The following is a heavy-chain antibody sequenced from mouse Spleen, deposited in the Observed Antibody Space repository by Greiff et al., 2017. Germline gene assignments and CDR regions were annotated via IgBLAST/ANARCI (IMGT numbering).Heavy chain of an antibody. J-gene: IGHJ1*03. Sequence: VQLQQSGAELVRPGASVTLSCKASGYTFTDYEMHWVKQTPVHGLEWIGAIDPETGGTAYNQKFKGKAILTADKSSSTAYMELRSLTSEDSAVYYCTRQGYSNYWYFDVWGTGTTVTVSS. CDR2: IDPETGGT. V-gene: IGHV1-15*01. CDR1: GYTFTDYE. CDR3: TRQGYSNYWYFDV. D-gene: IGHD2-5*01.